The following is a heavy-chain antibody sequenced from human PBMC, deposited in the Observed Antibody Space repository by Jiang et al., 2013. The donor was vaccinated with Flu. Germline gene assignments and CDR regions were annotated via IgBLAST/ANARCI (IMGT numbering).Heavy chain of an antibody. CDR2: ISGRGDST. Sequence: VQLLESGGGLVQPGRSLRLSCAASGFTFSSYAMTWVRQAPGKGLEWVSAISGRGDSTYYADSVKGRFTISRDASKRTLYLQMDGLRAEDAAVYYCAKGIGAHIAASGGYGMDVWGQGTTVSVSS. CDR1: GFTFSSYA. V-gene: IGHV3-23*01. D-gene: IGHD6-25*01. J-gene: IGHJ6*02. CDR3: AKGIGAHIAASGGYGMDV.